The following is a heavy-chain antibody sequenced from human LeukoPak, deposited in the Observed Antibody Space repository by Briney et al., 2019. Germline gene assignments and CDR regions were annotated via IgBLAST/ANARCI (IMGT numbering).Heavy chain of an antibody. CDR2: ISGSGGST. CDR3: ARSGGDSSGYYRYYFDY. J-gene: IGHJ4*02. V-gene: IGHV3-23*01. CDR1: GFTFSSYA. D-gene: IGHD3-22*01. Sequence: GGSLRLSCAASGFTFSSYAMSWVRQAPGKGLEWVSAISGSGGSTYYADSVKGRFTISRDNSKNTLYLQMNSLRAEDTAVYYCARSGGDSSGYYRYYFDYWGQGTLVTVSS.